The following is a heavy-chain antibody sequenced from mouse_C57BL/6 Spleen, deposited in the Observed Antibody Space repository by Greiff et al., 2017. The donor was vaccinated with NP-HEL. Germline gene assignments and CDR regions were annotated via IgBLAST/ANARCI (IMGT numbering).Heavy chain of an antibody. J-gene: IGHJ3*01. Sequence: EVQLQQSGPELVKPGASVKMSCKASGYTFTDYNMHWVKQSHGKSLEWIGYINPNNGGTSYNQKFKGKATLTVNKSSSTAYMELRSLTSEDSAVYYCASPLYYDYGNFAYWGQGTLVTVSA. CDR3: ASPLYYDYGNFAY. CDR2: INPNNGGT. CDR1: GYTFTDYN. V-gene: IGHV1-22*01. D-gene: IGHD2-4*01.